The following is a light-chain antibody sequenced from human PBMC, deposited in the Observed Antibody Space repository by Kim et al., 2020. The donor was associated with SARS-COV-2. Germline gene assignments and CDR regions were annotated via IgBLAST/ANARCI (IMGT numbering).Light chain of an antibody. J-gene: IGKJ1*01. CDR1: QSVRSTS. CDR3: QQYGSSPRT. CDR2: GAS. V-gene: IGKV3-20*01. Sequence: SPGERATLSCRASQSVRSTSLGWYQQKPGQAPRLLIYGASSRATGIPDRFSGSGCGTDFTLTISRLEPEDFAVYYCQQYGSSPRTFGQGTKVDIK.